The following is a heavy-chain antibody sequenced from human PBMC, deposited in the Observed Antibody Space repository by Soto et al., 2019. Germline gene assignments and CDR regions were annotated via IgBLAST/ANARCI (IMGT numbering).Heavy chain of an antibody. V-gene: IGHV1-8*01. D-gene: IGHD2-15*01. Sequence: ASVKVSCKASGYTFTSYDINWVRQATGQGLEWMGWMNPNSGNTGYAQKFQGRVTMTRNTSISTAYMELSSLRSEDTAVYYCARPPPRCCSGGSCLTDYAMDVWGQGTTVTVYS. CDR2: MNPNSGNT. CDR3: ARPPPRCCSGGSCLTDYAMDV. CDR1: GYTFTSYD. J-gene: IGHJ6*02.